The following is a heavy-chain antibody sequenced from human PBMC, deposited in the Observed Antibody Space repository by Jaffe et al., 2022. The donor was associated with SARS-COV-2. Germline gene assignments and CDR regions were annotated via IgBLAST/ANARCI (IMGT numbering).Heavy chain of an antibody. CDR1: GFTFSSYS. CDR3: ARDSSAMVRRDNFSDY. V-gene: IGHV3-21*01. D-gene: IGHD3-10*01. J-gene: IGHJ4*02. Sequence: EVQLVESGGGLVKPGGSLRLSCAASGFTFSSYSMNWVRQAPGKGLEWVSSISSSSSYIYYADSVKGRFTISRDNAKNSLYLQMNSLRAEDTAVYYCARDSSAMVRRDNFSDYWGQGTLVTVSS. CDR2: ISSSSSYI.